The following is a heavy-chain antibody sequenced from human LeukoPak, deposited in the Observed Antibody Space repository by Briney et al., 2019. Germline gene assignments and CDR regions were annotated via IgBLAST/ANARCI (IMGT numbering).Heavy chain of an antibody. J-gene: IGHJ4*02. CDR1: GFTFTSYS. D-gene: IGHD1-26*01. CDR2: ISGGGGST. Sequence: GGSLRLSCAASGFTFTSYSMNWVRQAPGKGLEWVSTISGGGGSTYYADSVKGRFTISRDNSKNTPYLQVNSLRAEDTAVYYCAKGGKWDVTPFDYWGQGTLVTVSS. CDR3: AKGGKWDVTPFDY. V-gene: IGHV3-23*01.